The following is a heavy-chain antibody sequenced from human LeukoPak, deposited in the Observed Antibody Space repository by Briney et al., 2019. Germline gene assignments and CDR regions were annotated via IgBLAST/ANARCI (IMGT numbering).Heavy chain of an antibody. CDR1: GDSVSSHTAA. J-gene: IGHJ4*02. Sequence: SQTLSLTCVIAGDSVSSHTAAWNWIRQSPLRGLEWLGRTFYRSKWYNDYAGYVKSRITISPDPSKNHFSLHLDSVPPEDTAMYYCARDWWPAFDYWGQGSLVTVSS. V-gene: IGHV6-1*01. D-gene: IGHD2-15*01. CDR2: TFYRSKWYN. CDR3: ARDWWPAFDY.